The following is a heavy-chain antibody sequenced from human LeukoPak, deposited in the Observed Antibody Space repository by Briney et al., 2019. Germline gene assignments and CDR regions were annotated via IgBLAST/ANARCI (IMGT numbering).Heavy chain of an antibody. CDR3: ARAVSGRFDY. J-gene: IGHJ4*02. CDR2: INHSGST. Sequence: PSETLSLTCAVYGGSFSGYYWSWIRQPPGKGLEWIGEINHSGSTNYNPSLKSRVTISVDTSKNQFSLKLSSVTAADTAIYYCARAVSGRFDYWGQGTLVTVSS. CDR1: GGSFSGYY. D-gene: IGHD6-19*01. V-gene: IGHV4-34*01.